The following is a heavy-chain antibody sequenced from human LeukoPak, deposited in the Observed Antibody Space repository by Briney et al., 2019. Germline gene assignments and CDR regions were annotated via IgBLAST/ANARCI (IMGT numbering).Heavy chain of an antibody. CDR1: GFTFSSYA. D-gene: IGHD6-13*01. J-gene: IGHJ4*02. V-gene: IGHV3-53*01. Sequence: PGGSLRLSCAASGFTFSSYAMSWVRQAPGKGLEWVSVIYSGGSTYYADSVKGRFTISRDNSKNTLYLQMNSLRAEDTAVYYCARGDSSSFLDYWGQGTLVTVSS. CDR3: ARGDSSSFLDY. CDR2: IYSGGST.